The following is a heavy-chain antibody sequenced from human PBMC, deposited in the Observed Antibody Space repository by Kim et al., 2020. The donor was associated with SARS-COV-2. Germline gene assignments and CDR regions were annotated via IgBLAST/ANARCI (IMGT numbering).Heavy chain of an antibody. Sequence: GGSLRLSCAATGFTFSYYWMHWVRQTPGEGLVWVARISSDGSYITYADSMRGRFIAYRDNPRNTVYLQMVSLRVDDTAVYYCARDRAGGTPFDIWGQGALVTVSS. J-gene: IGHJ4*02. D-gene: IGHD6-13*01. V-gene: IGHV3-74*01. CDR3: ARDRAGGTPFDI. CDR1: GFTFSYYW. CDR2: ISSDGSYI.